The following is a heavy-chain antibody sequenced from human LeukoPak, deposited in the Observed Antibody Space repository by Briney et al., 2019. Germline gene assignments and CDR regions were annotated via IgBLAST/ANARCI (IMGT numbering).Heavy chain of an antibody. CDR3: AREGRLQWLVPDY. CDR1: GYTLTSHG. V-gene: IGHV1-18*01. Sequence: GASVKVSCKASGYTLTSHGITWMRQAPGQGLEWMGWISLYDGKTNYALKVQDRLTMTTDRSTSTTYMELRSLGSDDTAVYYCAREGRLQWLVPDYWGQGTLVTVSS. CDR2: ISLYDGKT. J-gene: IGHJ4*02. D-gene: IGHD6-19*01.